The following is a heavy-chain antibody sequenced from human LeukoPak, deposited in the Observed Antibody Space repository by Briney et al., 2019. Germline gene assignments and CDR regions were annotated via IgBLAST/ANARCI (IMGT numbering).Heavy chain of an antibody. CDR2: IYPGDSDT. D-gene: IGHD3-3*01. V-gene: IGHV5-51*01. CDR1: GYSFTNYW. Sequence: GESLKISCKGSGYSFTNYWIVWVRQMPGKGLEWMGIIYPGDSDTRYSPSFQGQATISADKSITTAYLQWSSLKASDTAMYYCARSLARYDGFDYWGQGTLVTVSS. J-gene: IGHJ4*02. CDR3: ARSLARYDGFDY.